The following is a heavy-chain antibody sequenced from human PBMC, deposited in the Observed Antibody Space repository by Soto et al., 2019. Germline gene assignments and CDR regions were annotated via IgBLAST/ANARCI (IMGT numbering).Heavy chain of an antibody. CDR2: IYYSGST. V-gene: IGHV4-39*01. CDR1: GGSISSSSYY. CDR3: AIHRSGYCSSTSCYSYYYYMDV. D-gene: IGHD2-2*01. J-gene: IGHJ6*03. Sequence: SETLSLTCTVSGGSISSSSYYWGWIRQPPGKGLEWIGSIYYSGSTYYNPSLKSRVTISVDTSKNQFSLKLSSVTAADTAVYYCAIHRSGYCSSTSCYSYYYYMDVWGKGTTVTVSS.